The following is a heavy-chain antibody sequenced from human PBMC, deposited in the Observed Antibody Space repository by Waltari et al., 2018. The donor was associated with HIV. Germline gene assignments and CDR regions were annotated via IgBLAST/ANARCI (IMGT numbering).Heavy chain of an antibody. CDR1: GYTFTGHY. CDR3: ADCNGGNCYPEH. J-gene: IGHJ1*01. CDR2: INPNSGGS. D-gene: IGHD2-15*01. Sequence: QVQLVQSGAEVKEPGAPVKVSCKASGYTFTGHYTHWVRQAPGQGLDWMGWINPNSGGSNYAQKFQGRVTMTRDTSINTVYLELSRLRSDDAAVYYCADCNGGNCYPEHWGQGTLVTVSS. V-gene: IGHV1-2*02.